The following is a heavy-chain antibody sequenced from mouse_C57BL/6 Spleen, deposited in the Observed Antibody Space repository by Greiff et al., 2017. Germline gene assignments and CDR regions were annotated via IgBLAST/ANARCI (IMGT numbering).Heavy chain of an antibody. CDR1: GFTFSNYW. Sequence: EVQLVESGGGLVQPGGSMKLSCVASGFTFSNYWMNWVRQSPEKGLEWVAQIRLKSDNYATHYAESVKGRFTISRDDSNSSVYLQMNNLGADDTGIYYCTSCDCSISFGYWGQGTTLTVAS. CDR2: IRLKSDNYAT. J-gene: IGHJ2*01. D-gene: IGHD2-5*01. CDR3: TSCDCSISFGY. V-gene: IGHV6-3*01.